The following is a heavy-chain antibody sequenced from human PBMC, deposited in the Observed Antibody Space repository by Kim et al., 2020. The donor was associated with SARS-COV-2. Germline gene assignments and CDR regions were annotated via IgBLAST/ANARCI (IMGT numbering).Heavy chain of an antibody. J-gene: IGHJ4*02. CDR3: ARLYSSGYYYQGDY. Sequence: SETLSLTCTVSSGSISSYYWSWIRQPPGKGLEWIGYIYYSGSTNYNPSLKSRVTISVDTSKNQFSLKLSSVTAADTAVYYCARLYSSGYYYQGDYWGQGTLVTVSS. V-gene: IGHV4-59*08. CDR2: IYYSGST. D-gene: IGHD3-22*01. CDR1: SGSISSYY.